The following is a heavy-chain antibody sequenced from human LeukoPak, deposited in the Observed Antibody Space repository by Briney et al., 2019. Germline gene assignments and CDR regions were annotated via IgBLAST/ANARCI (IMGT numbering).Heavy chain of an antibody. CDR2: ISSSSSYI. Sequence: PGGSLRLSCAASGFTFSSYSMNWVRQAPGKGLEWVSSISSSSSYIYYADSVKGRFTISRDNAKNSLYLQMNSLRAEDTAVYYCARTIAARPPTHCGFDYWGQGTLATVSS. CDR1: GFTFSSYS. D-gene: IGHD6-6*01. CDR3: ARTIAARPPTHCGFDY. J-gene: IGHJ4*02. V-gene: IGHV3-21*01.